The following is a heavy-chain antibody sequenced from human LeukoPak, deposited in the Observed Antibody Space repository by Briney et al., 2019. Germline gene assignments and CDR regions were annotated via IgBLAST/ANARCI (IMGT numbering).Heavy chain of an antibody. CDR1: GFTFSSYA. CDR3: AKEYSYASGSPSAQI. D-gene: IGHD3-10*01. J-gene: IGHJ4*02. Sequence: GGSLRLSCVASGFTFSSYAMSWVRQAPGKGLEWVSGITNSDESTYYADSVKGRFTISRDNSKNTLYLQMNSLRAEDTAVYFCAKEYSYASGSPSAQIWGQGTLVTVSS. CDR2: ITNSDEST. V-gene: IGHV3-23*01.